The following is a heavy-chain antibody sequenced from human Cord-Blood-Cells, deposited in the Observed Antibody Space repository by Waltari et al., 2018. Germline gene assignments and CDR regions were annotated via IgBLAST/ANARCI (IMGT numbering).Heavy chain of an antibody. CDR3: ARDPEDYYYDSSGYYDY. J-gene: IGHJ4*02. V-gene: IGHV1-69*01. D-gene: IGHD3-22*01. Sequence: QVQLLQSGAGVKKPGSSVKVSCKVSGGTCSSYSIGWVRPAPGQGLEWMGGIIPIFGTANYAQKFQGRVTITADESTSTAYMELSSLRSEDTAVYYCARDPEDYYYDSSGYYDYWGQGTLVTVSS. CDR2: IIPIFGTA. CDR1: GGTCSSYS.